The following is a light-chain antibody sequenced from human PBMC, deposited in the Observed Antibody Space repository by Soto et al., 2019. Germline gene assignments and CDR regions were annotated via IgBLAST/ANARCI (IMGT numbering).Light chain of an antibody. J-gene: IGKJ3*01. CDR2: GAF. Sequence: EIVLTQSPGTLSVSPGERATLSCRTSQSISSTYLAWYQKKPGQAPRLLLYGAFNRATGIPDRFSGSGSGTDFTLTISRLEPEDFSLYYCQQYGSSSFSFGPGTKVEIK. CDR3: QQYGSSSFS. V-gene: IGKV3-20*01. CDR1: QSISSTY.